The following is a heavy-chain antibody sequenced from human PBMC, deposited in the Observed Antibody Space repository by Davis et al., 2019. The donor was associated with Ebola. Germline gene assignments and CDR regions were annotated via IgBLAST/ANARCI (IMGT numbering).Heavy chain of an antibody. CDR3: VKVAPRGSDPSYWYFDL. Sequence: PGGSLRLSCVASGFTFSDYAITWVRQAPGKGLEWVSIISRTGGRTYYADSVKGRFTISRDNSKNTVYLQINSLKADDTAVYYCVKVAPRGSDPSYWYFDLWGRGTLVTVSS. J-gene: IGHJ2*01. CDR2: ISRTGGRT. V-gene: IGHV3-23*01. D-gene: IGHD1-26*01. CDR1: GFTFSDYA.